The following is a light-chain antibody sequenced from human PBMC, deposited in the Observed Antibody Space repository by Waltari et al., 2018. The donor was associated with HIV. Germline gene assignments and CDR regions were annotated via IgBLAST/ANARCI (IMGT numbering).Light chain of an antibody. J-gene: IGLJ3*02. CDR3: SSYISSATPE. Sequence: QSALTQPASVSGSPGQSISISCTGTSSDIGNYYVAWYQHHPGKAPKVIIYEVSNRPSVVSTRSSGSTSGNTASLTISGLLPEDEAYYFCSSYISSATPEFGGGTRLTVL. CDR2: EVS. V-gene: IGLV2-14*01. CDR1: SSDIGNYY.